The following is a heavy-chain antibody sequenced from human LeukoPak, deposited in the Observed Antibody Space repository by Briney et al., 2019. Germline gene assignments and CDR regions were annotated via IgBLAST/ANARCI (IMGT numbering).Heavy chain of an antibody. D-gene: IGHD3-10*01. Sequence: SETLSLTCTVSGASIRNDYWSWIRQPAGKGLEWIGRIYTSGSTNYNPSLKSRVTMSVDTSKNQFSLKLSSVTAADTAVYYCAREARGVISGFDYWGQGTLVTVSS. CDR2: IYTSGST. CDR1: GASIRNDY. CDR3: AREARGVISGFDY. J-gene: IGHJ4*02. V-gene: IGHV4-4*07.